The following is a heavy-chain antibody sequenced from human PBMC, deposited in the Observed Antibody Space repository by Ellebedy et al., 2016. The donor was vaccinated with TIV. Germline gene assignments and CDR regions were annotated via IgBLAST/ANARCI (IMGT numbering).Heavy chain of an antibody. J-gene: IGHJ6*02. V-gene: IGHV3-7*03. CDR3: ARDFDYWSARGMDV. Sequence: GGSLRLSCAASGFKFSKYWMSWVRQAPGKGLEWVANIKEDGSEKQYIDSVEGRFTISRNNAKNSMSLQMNSLRVEDTAVDYCARDFDYWSARGMDVWGQGTTVTVSS. D-gene: IGHD3-3*01. CDR1: GFKFSKYW. CDR2: IKEDGSEK.